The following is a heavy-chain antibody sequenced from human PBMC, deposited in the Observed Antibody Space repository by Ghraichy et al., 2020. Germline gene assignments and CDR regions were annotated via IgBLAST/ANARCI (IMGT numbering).Heavy chain of an antibody. D-gene: IGHD4-17*01. CDR3: TRFIDYGDYVWYFDL. V-gene: IGHV3-49*03. CDR1: GFTFGDYA. Sequence: GGSLRLSCTASGFTFGDYAMSWFRQAPGKGLEWVGFIRSKAYGGTTEYAASVKGRFTISRDDSKSIAYLQMNSLKTEDTAVYYCTRFIDYGDYVWYFDLWGRGTLVTVSS. CDR2: IRSKAYGGTT. J-gene: IGHJ2*01.